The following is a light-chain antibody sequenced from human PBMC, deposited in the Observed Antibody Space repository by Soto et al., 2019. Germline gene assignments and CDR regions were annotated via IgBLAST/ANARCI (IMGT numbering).Light chain of an antibody. V-gene: IGKV1-5*01. CDR1: QSISSW. J-gene: IGKJ3*01. CDR3: QQYNSYPLT. CDR2: DAS. Sequence: DIQMTQSPSTLSASVGDRVTITCRASQSISSWLAWYQQKPGKAPKLLIYDASSLESGVPSRFSGSGSGTEFPRTISSLQPDDFATYYCQQYNSYPLTFGPGTKVDIK.